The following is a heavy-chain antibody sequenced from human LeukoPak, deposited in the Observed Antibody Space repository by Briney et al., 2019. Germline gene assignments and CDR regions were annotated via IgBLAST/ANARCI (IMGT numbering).Heavy chain of an antibody. D-gene: IGHD2-2*01. CDR1: GYTFTDYY. CDR2: INPNSGGT. J-gene: IGHJ4*02. Sequence: GASVKVSCKASGYTFTDYYMHWVRLAPGQGLEWMGWINPNSGGTNYVQKFQGWVTMTRDTSINTAYMELSRLTSDDTAVYYCARANFLYCSSTSCLFDYWGQGTLVTVPS. CDR3: ARANFLYCSSTSCLFDY. V-gene: IGHV1-2*04.